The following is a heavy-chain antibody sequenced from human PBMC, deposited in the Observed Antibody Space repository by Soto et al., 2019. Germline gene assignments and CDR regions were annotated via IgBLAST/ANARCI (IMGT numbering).Heavy chain of an antibody. V-gene: IGHV3-49*05. Sequence: EVQLVESGGGLVRPGRSLRLSCSTSGFTFGDYGMTWFRQAPGKGLEWVGLIRSKSYGKTTEYAASATDRFTISRDDSKRTAYLQMNRLKDADTAVYYCTRERWDYCDTQWYFDLWGRVTLVTVSS. D-gene: IGHD4-17*01. CDR2: IRSKSYGKTT. CDR1: GFTFGDYG. J-gene: IGHJ2*01. CDR3: TRERWDYCDTQWYFDL.